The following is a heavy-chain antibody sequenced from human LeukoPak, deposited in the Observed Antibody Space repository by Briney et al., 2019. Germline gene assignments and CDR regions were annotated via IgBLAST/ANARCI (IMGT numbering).Heavy chain of an antibody. CDR2: ISRSGSTI. CDR1: GFTFSDYY. Sequence: GGSLRLSCTASGFTFSDYYMSWMRQAPGKGLEWVSYISRSGSTIYYAESVKGRFTISRDNDKNSLYLQMNSQRAEDTAVYYCARVALPQWLVRECDSWGQGTLVTVS. CDR3: ARVALPQWLVRECDS. V-gene: IGHV3-11*04. D-gene: IGHD6-19*01. J-gene: IGHJ4*02.